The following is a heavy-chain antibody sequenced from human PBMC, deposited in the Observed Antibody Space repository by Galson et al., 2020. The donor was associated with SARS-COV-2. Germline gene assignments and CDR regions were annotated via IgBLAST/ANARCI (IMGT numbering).Heavy chain of an antibody. Sequence: LSLTCAGSGFTFSDYGMHWVRQAPDKGLEWVAVIWNDGKNTYYADSVKGRFTIPRDNSKHTLHLQMNSLKVEDTAVYFCARSSGSTVRWGSNYWGQGTLVTVAS. D-gene: IGHD3-16*01. CDR1: GFTFSDYG. V-gene: IGHV3-33*01. J-gene: IGHJ4*02. CDR2: IWNDGKNT. CDR3: ARSSGSTVRWGSNY.